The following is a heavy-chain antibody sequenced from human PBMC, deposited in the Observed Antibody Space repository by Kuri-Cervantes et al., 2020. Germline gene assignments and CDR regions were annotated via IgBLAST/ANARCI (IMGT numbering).Heavy chain of an antibody. CDR3: ANVAVAGGRTFAY. CDR2: ISAAGDT. CDR1: GFTFRSYD. D-gene: IGHD6-19*01. Sequence: GESLKISCAASGFTFRSYDMHWVRQVHGKGLEWVSAISAAGDTYYADSVKGRFTISRDNAKNSLYLQMNSLRAEDTAVYYCANVAVAGGRTFAYWGQGTLVTVSS. J-gene: IGHJ4*02. V-gene: IGHV3-13*01.